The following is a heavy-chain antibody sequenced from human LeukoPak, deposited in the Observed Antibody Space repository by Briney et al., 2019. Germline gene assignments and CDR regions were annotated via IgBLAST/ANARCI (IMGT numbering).Heavy chain of an antibody. J-gene: IGHJ3*02. CDR1: GYTFTSYY. CDR3: ARVYRWLHPNDAFDI. CDR2: IHSNSGGT. Sequence: GASVKVSCKASGYTFTSYYIHWVRQAPGQGLEWMGWIHSNSGGTNYEEKFQGRVTMTRDTSISTAYMELSRLRSDDTAVYYCARVYRWLHPNDAFDIWGQGTMVTVSS. D-gene: IGHD5-12*01. V-gene: IGHV1-2*02.